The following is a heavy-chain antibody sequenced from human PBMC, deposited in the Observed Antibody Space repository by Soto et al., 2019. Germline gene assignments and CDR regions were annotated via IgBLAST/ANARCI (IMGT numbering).Heavy chain of an antibody. Sequence: QVQLQESGPGLVKPSETLSLSCTVSGGSISSYYGSWFRQSPGKRMEWIGYVHHSWGSSYNPSLQSRVAISLDTFKCQFSLKVSSVTATDTGVYYCARQGFGPLHGLVDVWGQGTTVTVSS. CDR1: GGSISSYY. CDR3: ARQGFGPLHGLVDV. V-gene: IGHV4-59*08. D-gene: IGHD3-10*01. J-gene: IGHJ6*02. CDR2: VHHSWGS.